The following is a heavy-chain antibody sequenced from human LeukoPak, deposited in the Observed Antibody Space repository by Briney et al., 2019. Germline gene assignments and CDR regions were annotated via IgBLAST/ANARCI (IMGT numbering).Heavy chain of an antibody. CDR3: ATDYCSGGSCYPGNYYYYGMDV. V-gene: IGHV1-2*02. CDR2: INPNSGGT. Sequence: ASVKVSCKASGYTFTCYYMHWVRQAPGQGREWMGWINPNSGGTNYAQKFQGRVTMTRDTSISTAYMELSRLRSDDTAVYYCATDYCSGGSCYPGNYYYYGMDVWGQGTTVTVSS. D-gene: IGHD2-15*01. J-gene: IGHJ6*02. CDR1: GYTFTCYY.